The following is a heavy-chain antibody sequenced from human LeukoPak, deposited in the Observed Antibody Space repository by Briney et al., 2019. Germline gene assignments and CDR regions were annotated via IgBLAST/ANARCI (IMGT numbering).Heavy chain of an antibody. CDR2: IYYSGST. CDR1: GSAISTYY. V-gene: IGHV4-59*01. CDR3: GREEVPHGFDI. Sequence: PSDTLTLTCSVLGSAISTYYWSGIRQPPGKGREYIGYIYYSGSTNYNPSHNSRVTMSLDTSKNHFSLKPSSVTAAETAVYDCGREEVPHGFDIWGQGTMVTVSS. J-gene: IGHJ3*02.